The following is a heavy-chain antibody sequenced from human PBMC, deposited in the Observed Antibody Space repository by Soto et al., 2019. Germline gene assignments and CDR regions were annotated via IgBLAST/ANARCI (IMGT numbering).Heavy chain of an antibody. D-gene: IGHD6-6*01. CDR2: IYHSGST. J-gene: IGHJ4*02. V-gene: IGHV4-4*02. Sequence: QVQLQESGPGLVKPSGTLFLTCAVSGGSISSSNWSSWVRQPPRKGLEWFGEIYHSGSTNFNPSLQCRVTISVDKSKNQFSLKLSAVAAADTCVYYCARPMSIAGRPGMDYWGQGTLVSVSS. CDR1: GGSISSSNW. CDR3: ARPMSIAGRPGMDY.